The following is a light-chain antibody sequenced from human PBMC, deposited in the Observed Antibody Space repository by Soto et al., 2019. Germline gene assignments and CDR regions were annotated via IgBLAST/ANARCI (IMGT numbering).Light chain of an antibody. CDR2: GAF. CDR3: QQYKDWPLT. Sequence: IVMTQSPVPLSVSPGERATLSCRASQSVSSNLAWYQQKPGQAPSLLIYGAFTRATGIPARFSGTGSGTEFTLTISSLQSEDFALYYCQQYKDWPLTLGQGTKVDIK. CDR1: QSVSSN. J-gene: IGKJ1*01. V-gene: IGKV3-15*01.